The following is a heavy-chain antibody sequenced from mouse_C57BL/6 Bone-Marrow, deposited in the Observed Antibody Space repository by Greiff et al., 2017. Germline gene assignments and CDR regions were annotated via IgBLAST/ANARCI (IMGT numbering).Heavy chain of an antibody. J-gene: IGHJ4*01. CDR2: SRNKANDYKT. CDR1: GFTFSDFY. CDR3: ARDAGGYAMDY. V-gene: IGHV7-1*01. Sequence: EVKVVESGGGLVQSGRSLRLSCATSGFTFSDFYMEWVRQAPGKGLEWIAASRNKANDYKTEDSASVKGRFIVSRDTSQSILYLQMHALRAEDTAIYYCARDAGGYAMDYWGQGTSVTVSS.